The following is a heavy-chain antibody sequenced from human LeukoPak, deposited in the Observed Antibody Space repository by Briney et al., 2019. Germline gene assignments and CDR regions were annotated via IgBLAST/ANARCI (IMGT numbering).Heavy chain of an antibody. J-gene: IGHJ6*04. D-gene: IGHD3-16*01. CDR3: ARKEKVWGYYSMDV. V-gene: IGHV4-34*01. CDR2: INHSGST. CDR1: GGSFSGYY. Sequence: PSETLSLTCAVYGGSFSGYYWSWIRQPPEKGLEWIGEINHSGSTNYNPSLKSRVTISVDTSKNQFSLKLSSVTAADTAVYYCARKEKVWGYYSMDVWGKGTTVTVSS.